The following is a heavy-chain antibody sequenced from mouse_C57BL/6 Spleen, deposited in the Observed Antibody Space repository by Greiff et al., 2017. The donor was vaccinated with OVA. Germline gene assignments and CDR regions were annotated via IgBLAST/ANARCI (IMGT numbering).Heavy chain of an antibody. CDR2: INPSTGGT. CDR3: AVTTSYFDY. J-gene: IGHJ2*01. D-gene: IGHD2-12*01. CDR1: GYSFTGYY. V-gene: IGHV1-42*01. Sequence: EVQRVESGPELVKPGASVKISCKASGYSFTGYYMNWVKQSPEKSLEWIGEINPSTGGTTYNQKFKAKATLTVDKSSSTAYMQLKSLTSEDSAVYYCAVTTSYFDYWGQGTTLTVSS.